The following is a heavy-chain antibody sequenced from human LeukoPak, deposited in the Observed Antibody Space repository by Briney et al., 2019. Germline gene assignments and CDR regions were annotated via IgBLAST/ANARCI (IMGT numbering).Heavy chain of an antibody. CDR3: ARAQVGYCSGGSCSTRYYYYGMDV. Sequence: GASVKVSCKASGYTFTSYYMHWVRQAPGQGLEWMGIINPSGGSTSYAQKFQGRVTMTRDTSTSTVYMELSGLRSEDTAVYYCARAQVGYCSGGSCSTRYYYYGMDVWGQGTTVTVSS. J-gene: IGHJ6*02. D-gene: IGHD2-15*01. CDR2: INPSGGST. V-gene: IGHV1-46*01. CDR1: GYTFTSYY.